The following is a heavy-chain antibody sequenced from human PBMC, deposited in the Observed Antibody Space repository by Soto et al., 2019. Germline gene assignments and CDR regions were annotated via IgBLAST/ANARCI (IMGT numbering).Heavy chain of an antibody. Sequence: QVQLVQSGAEVKKPGSSVRVSCKASGGALRNNAITWVRQAPGQGLEWMGEIIPVFGTTKFAQKFQGRLSITADKSSNTTLMDLSSLISEDTAVYFCARAPVYTGYANRGRFAPWGQGTLVTVSS. J-gene: IGHJ5*02. V-gene: IGHV1-69*06. D-gene: IGHD5-12*01. CDR2: IIPVFGTT. CDR1: GGALRNNA. CDR3: ARAPVYTGYANRGRFAP.